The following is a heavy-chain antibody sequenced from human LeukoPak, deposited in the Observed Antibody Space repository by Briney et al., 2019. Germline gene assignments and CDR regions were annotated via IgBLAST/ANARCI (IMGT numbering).Heavy chain of an antibody. Sequence: SETLSLTCTVAGGSIRSYYWSWIRQPAGKGLEWIGRINTSGSTYYNPSLKSRVTMSVDTSKNQISLRLSSVTAADTAVYYCARDRAIPGAGVAGYLYYFDYWGQGTLVTVSS. CDR3: ARDRAIPGAGVAGYLYYFDY. V-gene: IGHV4-4*07. D-gene: IGHD6-19*01. CDR1: GGSIRSYY. CDR2: INTSGST. J-gene: IGHJ4*02.